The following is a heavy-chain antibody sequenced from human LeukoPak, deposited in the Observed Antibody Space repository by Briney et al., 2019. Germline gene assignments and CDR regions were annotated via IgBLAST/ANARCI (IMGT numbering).Heavy chain of an antibody. Sequence: ASVKVSCTASGYTFTGYYMHWVRQAPGQGLEWMGWINPNSGGTNYAQKFQGRVTMTRDTSISTAYMELSRLRSDDTAVYYCARSPNLAYCGGDCYPWFDYWGQGTLVTVSS. D-gene: IGHD2-21*02. CDR1: GYTFTGYY. V-gene: IGHV1-2*02. CDR3: ARSPNLAYCGGDCYPWFDY. J-gene: IGHJ4*02. CDR2: INPNSGGT.